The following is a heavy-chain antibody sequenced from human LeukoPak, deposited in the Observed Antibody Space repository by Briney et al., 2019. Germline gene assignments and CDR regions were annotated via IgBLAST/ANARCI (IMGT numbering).Heavy chain of an antibody. CDR3: ARRGPNWGFFDY. Sequence: GGSLRLSCAASGFTFSSYVMNWVRQAPEKGLEWVSSITGSDTNIFYADSVRGRFTISRDNSKNIVSLQMDSLRAEDTAIYYCARRGPNWGFFDYWGQGSLVTVSS. J-gene: IGHJ4*02. CDR1: GFTFSSYV. V-gene: IGHV3-23*01. D-gene: IGHD3-16*01. CDR2: ITGSDTNI.